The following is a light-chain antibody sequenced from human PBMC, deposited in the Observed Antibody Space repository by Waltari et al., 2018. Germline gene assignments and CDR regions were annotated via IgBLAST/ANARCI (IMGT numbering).Light chain of an antibody. CDR3: ASWDDSLNGHWV. Sequence: QSVLTQPPSASGTPGQRVTISCSGTSSNPGNNVINRYQQVPGTAPKLLIYRNDLRPSGVPDRFSASKSGTSASLAISGLQSEDEAEYYCASWDDSLNGHWVFGGGTKVTVL. V-gene: IGLV1-44*01. J-gene: IGLJ3*02. CDR2: RND. CDR1: SSNPGNNV.